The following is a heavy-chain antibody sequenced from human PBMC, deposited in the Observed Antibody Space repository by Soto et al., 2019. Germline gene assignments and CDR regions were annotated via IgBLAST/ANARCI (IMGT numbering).Heavy chain of an antibody. CDR3: ARVADIVLIPALDY. J-gene: IGHJ4*02. CDR2: ISPFNGDA. D-gene: IGHD2-8*02. V-gene: IGHV1-18*04. CDR1: GYTFTTYS. Sequence: QVQLVQSGAEVKRPGASVNVSCKASGYTFTTYSLSWVRQAPGQGLEWMGWISPFNGDATYAQKFQDRVTLTTDTSTSTAYMELMRLRDDDTAVYYCARVADIVLIPALDYWGRGTLVIVSS.